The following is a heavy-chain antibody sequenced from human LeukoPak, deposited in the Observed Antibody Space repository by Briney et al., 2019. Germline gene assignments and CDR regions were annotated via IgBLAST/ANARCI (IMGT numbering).Heavy chain of an antibody. V-gene: IGHV3-53*01. CDR2: IYSGGGT. J-gene: IGHJ3*02. CDR1: GFTVSSNY. Sequence: PGGSLRLSCAASGFTVSSNYMSWVRQAPGKGLEWVSVIYSGGGTYYADSVKGRFTISRDNSKNTLYLQMNSLRAEDTAVYYCARGRDGYTLIDAFDIWGQGTMVTVSS. D-gene: IGHD5-24*01. CDR3: ARGRDGYTLIDAFDI.